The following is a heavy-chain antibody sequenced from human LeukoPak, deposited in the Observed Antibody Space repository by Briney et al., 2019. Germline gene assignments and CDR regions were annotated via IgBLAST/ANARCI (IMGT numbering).Heavy chain of an antibody. V-gene: IGHV3-74*01. CDR1: GFSFSSYW. CDR3: LRSFDY. Sequence: GGSLRLSCAASGFSFSSYWMHWVRQAPGKGLVWVSRINNDGSTTSYADSVKGRFTISRDNAKNTLYLQMNSLRVDDTAVYYCLRSFDYWGQGTLVTVSS. CDR2: INNDGSTT. J-gene: IGHJ4*02.